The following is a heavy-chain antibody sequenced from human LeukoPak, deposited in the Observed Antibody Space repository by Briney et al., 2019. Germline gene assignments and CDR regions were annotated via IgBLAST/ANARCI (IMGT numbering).Heavy chain of an antibody. CDR3: ARELTVTEGFYYYFYYMDV. V-gene: IGHV3-23*01. CDR1: GFTFSSYA. D-gene: IGHD4-11*01. J-gene: IGHJ6*03. CDR2: ISGSGGGT. Sequence: GGSLRLSCAASGFTFSSYAMSWVRQAPGKGLEWVSAISGSGGGTYYADSVKGRFTISRDNSKNTLFLQMNSLRAEDTAIYYCARELTVTEGFYYYFYYMDVWGKGTTVTVSS.